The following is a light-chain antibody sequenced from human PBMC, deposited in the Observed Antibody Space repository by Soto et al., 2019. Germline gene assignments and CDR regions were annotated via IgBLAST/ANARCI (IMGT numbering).Light chain of an antibody. J-gene: IGKJ1*01. CDR3: HQYGKSPRT. Sequence: DIVLTQSPGTLSLAPGERVTLSCMSRQIVTSDYLAWYHQAPGQAPRLLIYGAVNRATGISDRFSGSGSGTDFTLSISKLEPGDFGVYFCHQYGKSPRTFGQGTKVDIK. V-gene: IGKV3-20*01. CDR1: QIVTSDY. CDR2: GAV.